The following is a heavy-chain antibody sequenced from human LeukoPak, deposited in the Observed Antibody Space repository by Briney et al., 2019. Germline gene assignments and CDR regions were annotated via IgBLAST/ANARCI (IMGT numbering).Heavy chain of an antibody. CDR1: GFTFSSYE. J-gene: IGHJ4*02. CDR2: ISSSGSTI. V-gene: IGHV3-48*03. CDR3: ARDSIAILVY. D-gene: IGHD6-6*01. Sequence: GGSLRLSCAASGFTFSSYEMNWVRQAPGKGLXXVSYISSSGSTIYYADSVKGRFTISRDNAKNSLYLQMNSLRAEDTAVYYCARDSIAILVYWGQGTLVTVSS.